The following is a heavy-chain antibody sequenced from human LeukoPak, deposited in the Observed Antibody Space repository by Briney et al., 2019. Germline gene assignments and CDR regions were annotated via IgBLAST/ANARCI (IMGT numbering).Heavy chain of an antibody. CDR2: IYYSGST. J-gene: IGHJ6*03. V-gene: IGHV4-39*01. CDR1: GGSISSSSYY. CDR3: ARLPRRPNYYGSGSYYYYYYYMDV. D-gene: IGHD3-10*01. Sequence: SETLSLTCTVSGGSISSSSYYWGWIRQPPGKGLEWIGSIYYSGSTYYNPSLKSRVTISVDTSKNQFSLKLSSVTAADTAVYYCARLPRRPNYYGSGSYYYYYYYMDVWGKGTTVTISS.